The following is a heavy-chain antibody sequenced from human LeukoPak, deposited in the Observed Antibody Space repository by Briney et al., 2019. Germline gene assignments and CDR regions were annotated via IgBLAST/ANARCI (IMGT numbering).Heavy chain of an antibody. J-gene: IGHJ5*02. CDR1: GFTFSSYA. Sequence: GRSLRLSCAASGFTFSSYAMHWVRQAPGKGLEWVAVISYDGSNKYYADSVKGRFTISRDNSKNTLYLQMNSLRAEDTAVYYCARDRVCTNGVCYPNNWFDPWGQGPRSPSPQ. CDR2: ISYDGSNK. D-gene: IGHD2-8*01. V-gene: IGHV3-30-3*01. CDR3: ARDRVCTNGVCYPNNWFDP.